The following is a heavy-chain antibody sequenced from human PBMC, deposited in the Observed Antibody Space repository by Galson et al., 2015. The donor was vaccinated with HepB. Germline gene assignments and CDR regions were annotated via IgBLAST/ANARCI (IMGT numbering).Heavy chain of an antibody. CDR2: INPSDGSI. V-gene: IGHV1-46*01. CDR1: GYTFTTYY. D-gene: IGHD7-27*01. Sequence: SVKVSCKASGYTFTTYYVHWVRQAPGQGLEWMGIINPSDGSISHTQKFQGRITMTRDTSTSTLYMKLSSLSSEDTAVYYCARNINWGSDYWGQGTLVTVSS. J-gene: IGHJ4*02. CDR3: ARNINWGSDY.